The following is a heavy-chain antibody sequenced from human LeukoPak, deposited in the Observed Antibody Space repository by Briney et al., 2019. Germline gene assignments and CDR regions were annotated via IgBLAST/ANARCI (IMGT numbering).Heavy chain of an antibody. CDR3: ARSEESSGWYRSFNPTFDY. D-gene: IGHD6-19*01. CDR2: IKQDGSEK. V-gene: IGHV3-7*01. Sequence: GGSLRLSCAASGFTFSSYWMSWVRQAPGKGLEWVANIKQDGSEKYYVDSVKGRFTISRDNAKNSLYLQMNSLRAEDTAVYYCARSEESSGWYRSFNPTFDYWGQGTLATVSS. J-gene: IGHJ4*02. CDR1: GFTFSSYW.